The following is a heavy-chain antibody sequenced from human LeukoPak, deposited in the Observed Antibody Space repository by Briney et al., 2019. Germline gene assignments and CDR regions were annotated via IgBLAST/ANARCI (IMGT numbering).Heavy chain of an antibody. CDR1: GXTFSSYA. Sequence: GGSLRLSCAASGXTFSSYAMSWVRQAPGKGLEWVSSITGSSASTYYADSVKGRFTISRDNSKNTLYLQMNSLRAEDTAVYFCAKLDYYDTHWGQGTLVTVSS. CDR2: ITGSSAST. J-gene: IGHJ4*02. V-gene: IGHV3-23*01. D-gene: IGHD3-22*01. CDR3: AKLDYYDTH.